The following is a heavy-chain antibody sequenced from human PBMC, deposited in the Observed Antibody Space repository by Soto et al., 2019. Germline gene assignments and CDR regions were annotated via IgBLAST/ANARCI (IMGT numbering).Heavy chain of an antibody. D-gene: IGHD6-13*01. Sequence: RGESLKISCKGSGYSFTSYWIGWVRQMPGKGLEWMGIIYPGDSDTRYSPSFQGQVTISADKSISTAYLQWSSLKASDTAMYYCARLSYSSSWYTRDAQKYYFDYWGQGTLVTVSS. CDR2: IYPGDSDT. J-gene: IGHJ4*02. V-gene: IGHV5-51*01. CDR3: ARLSYSSSWYTRDAQKYYFDY. CDR1: GYSFTSYW.